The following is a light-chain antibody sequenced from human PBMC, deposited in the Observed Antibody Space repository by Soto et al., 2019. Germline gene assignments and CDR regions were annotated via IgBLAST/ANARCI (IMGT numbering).Light chain of an antibody. V-gene: IGKV1-33*01. J-gene: IGKJ1*01. CDR1: QDISNY. CDR3: QQYDNLPPAWT. Sequence: DIQMTQSPSSLSASVGDRVTITCQASQDISNYLNWYQQKPGIAPKLLIYDASNLETGVPSRFSGSGSGTDFTFTISSLQPEDIATYYCQQYDNLPPAWTFGQGTKVEIK. CDR2: DAS.